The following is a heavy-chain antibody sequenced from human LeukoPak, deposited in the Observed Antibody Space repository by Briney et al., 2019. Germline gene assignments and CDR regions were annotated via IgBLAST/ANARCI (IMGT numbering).Heavy chain of an antibody. CDR2: FHPGDSES. CDR3: ARTIAFYYDSSSYMDF. Sequence: GESLKISCKGSGYSFNSHWIGWVRQMPGKGLEWMGIFHPGDSESRYSPSFQGQVTMSADQTITTAYPQWNSLKASDTAMYFCARTIAFYYDSSSYMDFWGQGTLVTVSS. CDR1: GYSFNSHW. J-gene: IGHJ4*02. V-gene: IGHV5-51*01. D-gene: IGHD3-22*01.